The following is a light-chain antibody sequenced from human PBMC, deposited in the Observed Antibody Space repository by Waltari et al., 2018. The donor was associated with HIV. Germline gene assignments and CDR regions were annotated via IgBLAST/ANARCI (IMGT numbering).Light chain of an antibody. Sequence: QSVLSQPPSASGNPGQRVSIHCSGSSSNIGSNIVNWYQQLPGTAHKPLIYSNNRRPSGVPDRVSSSQSGTSASLAISGLQSEDEADYYCAAWDDSLNAWVFGGGTKLTVL. CDR3: AAWDDSLNAWV. V-gene: IGLV1-44*01. CDR2: SNN. J-gene: IGLJ3*02. CDR1: SSNIGSNI.